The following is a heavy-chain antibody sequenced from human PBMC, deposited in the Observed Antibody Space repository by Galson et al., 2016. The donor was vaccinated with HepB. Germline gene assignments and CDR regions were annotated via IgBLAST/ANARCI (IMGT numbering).Heavy chain of an antibody. Sequence: SVKVSCKASGYTFTSYYMHWVRQAPGQGLEWMGMTHTNVGTTTYAQKFQGRVTMTWDTSRSTVYMELSSLRADDTAVYYCATSVVGPYTRMFDYWGQGTLVTVSS. CDR1: GYTFTSYY. D-gene: IGHD2-15*01. CDR3: ATSVVGPYTRMFDY. J-gene: IGHJ4*02. CDR2: THTNVGTT. V-gene: IGHV1-46*01.